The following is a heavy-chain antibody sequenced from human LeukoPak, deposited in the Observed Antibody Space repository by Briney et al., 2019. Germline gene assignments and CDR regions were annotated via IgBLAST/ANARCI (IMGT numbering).Heavy chain of an antibody. D-gene: IGHD3-10*01. CDR1: GGSFSGYY. CDR2: INHSGST. V-gene: IGHV4-34*01. J-gene: IGHJ4*02. Sequence: PSETLSLTCAVYGGSFSGYYWSWIRQPPEKGLEWIGEINHSGSTNYNPSLKSRVTISVDTSKNQFSLKLSSVTAADTAVYYCARDQYYGSGSYYVNWGQGTLVTVSS. CDR3: ARDQYYGSGSYYVN.